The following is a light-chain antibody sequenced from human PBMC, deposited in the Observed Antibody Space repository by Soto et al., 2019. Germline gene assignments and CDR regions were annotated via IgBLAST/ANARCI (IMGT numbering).Light chain of an antibody. Sequence: EIVLTQSPGTLSLSPGERATLSCRASQSVSSSYLAWYQQHPGQPPRLLIYGISTRATGIPARFGGSGSGTEFSLTISSLQSEDFAVYYCQQYSKWPITFGQGTRLEIK. CDR1: QSVSSSY. CDR3: QQYSKWPIT. V-gene: IGKV3-15*01. J-gene: IGKJ5*01. CDR2: GIS.